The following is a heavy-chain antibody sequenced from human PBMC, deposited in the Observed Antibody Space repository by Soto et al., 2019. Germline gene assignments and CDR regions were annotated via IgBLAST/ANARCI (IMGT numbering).Heavy chain of an antibody. J-gene: IGHJ2*01. CDR2: ISAYNGNT. CDR3: ARLWNWYFDL. CDR1: GYTFTRYG. V-gene: IGHV1-18*01. D-gene: IGHD3-10*01. Sequence: XSVQVSCKASGYTFTRYGISWVRQAPGQGLEWMGWISAYNGNTNYAQKLQGRVTMTTDTSTSTAYMELRSLRSDDTAVYYCARLWNWYFDLWGRGTLVTVSS.